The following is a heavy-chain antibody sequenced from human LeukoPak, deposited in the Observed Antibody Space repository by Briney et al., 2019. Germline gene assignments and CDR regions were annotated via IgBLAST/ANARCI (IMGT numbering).Heavy chain of an antibody. CDR2: FDPEDGET. J-gene: IGHJ3*02. D-gene: IGHD3-22*01. CDR3: ATPRDYYDSSGYYSHYAFDI. CDR1: GYTLTELS. Sequence: GASVKVSCKVSGYTLTELSMHWVRQAPGKGLEWMGGFDPEDGETIYAQKFQGRVTMTEDTSTDTAYMELSSLRSEDTAVYYCATPRDYYDSSGYYSHYAFDIWGQGTMVTVSS. V-gene: IGHV1-24*01.